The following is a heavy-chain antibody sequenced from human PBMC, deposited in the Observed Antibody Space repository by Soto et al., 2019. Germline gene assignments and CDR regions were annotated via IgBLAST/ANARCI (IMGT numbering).Heavy chain of an antibody. Sequence: ELVQSGPEAREPGTSVKVSCRASGFSFGDSAVQWVRQGRGQRLEWIGWIVVVNGNTNYAPRFEGRVTLTRDAATSTSQIELTRLSSDDTAVYFCAVTDLPFRPLTEPTENGMDVWGQGTTVTVSS. CDR2: IVVVNGNT. CDR1: GFSFGDSA. CDR3: AVTDLPFRPLTEPTENGMDV. J-gene: IGHJ6*02. V-gene: IGHV1-58*01. D-gene: IGHD2-8*01.